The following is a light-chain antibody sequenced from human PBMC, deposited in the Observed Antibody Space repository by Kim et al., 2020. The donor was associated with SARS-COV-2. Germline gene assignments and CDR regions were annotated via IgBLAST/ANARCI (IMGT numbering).Light chain of an antibody. J-gene: IGKJ5*01. CDR2: AAS. V-gene: IGKV1-27*01. Sequence: DIQMTQSPSSLSASVGDRATITCRASQGISNYLAWYQQKPGKVPKLLIYAASTLQSGVPSRFSGSGSGTDFTLTISSLQPEDVATYYCQKYNSALTFGQGTRLEIK. CDR1: QGISNY. CDR3: QKYNSALT.